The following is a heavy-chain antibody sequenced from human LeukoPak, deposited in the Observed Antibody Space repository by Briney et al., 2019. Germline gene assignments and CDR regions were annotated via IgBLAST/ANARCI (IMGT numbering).Heavy chain of an antibody. D-gene: IGHD3-10*01. J-gene: IGHJ6*03. Sequence: SETLSLTCSVSGGSFSNHFWSWVRQPAGKGLEWIGRIYPSGNTNYNPSLKSRVTLSVDTFKTQFYLSLSSVSAADTAVYYCAREDSGSYYNFYYFYMDVWGKGTTVTISS. CDR2: IYPSGNT. V-gene: IGHV4-4*07. CDR3: AREDSGSYYNFYYFYMDV. CDR1: GGSFSNHF.